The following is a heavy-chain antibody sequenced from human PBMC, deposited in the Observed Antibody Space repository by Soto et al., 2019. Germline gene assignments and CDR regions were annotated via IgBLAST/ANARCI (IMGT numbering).Heavy chain of an antibody. V-gene: IGHV1-69*10. D-gene: IGHD6-13*01. Sequence: ASVKVSCKASGGTFSSYAISWVRQAPGQGLEWMGGIIPILGIANYAQKFQGRVTITADKSTSTAYMELSSLRSEDTAVYYCARGPGGGGSSWYFDYWGQGTLVTVSS. J-gene: IGHJ4*02. CDR1: GGTFSSYA. CDR3: ARGPGGGGSSWYFDY. CDR2: IIPILGIA.